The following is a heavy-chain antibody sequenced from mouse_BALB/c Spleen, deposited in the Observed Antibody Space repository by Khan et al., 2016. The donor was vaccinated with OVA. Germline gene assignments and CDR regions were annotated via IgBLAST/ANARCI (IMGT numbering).Heavy chain of an antibody. Sequence: EVQLQESGPGLVKPSQSLSLTCTVTGYSITSGYAWNWIRQFPGNKLEWMGYISYSGVTSYTPSLKSRISITRDTSKNQFFLQFTSVTTEDTATYCCARGNYYGYYFDYWGQGTTLTVSS. CDR2: ISYSGVT. CDR1: GYSITSGYA. J-gene: IGHJ2*01. D-gene: IGHD1-1*01. CDR3: ARGNYYGYYFDY. V-gene: IGHV3-2*02.